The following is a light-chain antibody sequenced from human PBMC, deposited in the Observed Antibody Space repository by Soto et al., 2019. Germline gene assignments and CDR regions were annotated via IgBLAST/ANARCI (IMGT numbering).Light chain of an antibody. J-gene: IGKJ1*01. CDR1: QSVTSSQ. CDR2: GAS. V-gene: IGKV3-20*01. Sequence: EIVLTQSPGTLSLSPGESATLSCRASQSVTSSQLAWYQQKPGQSPSLVIYGASSRATGIPDRFSGRGSRTDFTLIISSLEPEDFAVYFCHQYGSSPWTFGQGTKVEI. CDR3: HQYGSSPWT.